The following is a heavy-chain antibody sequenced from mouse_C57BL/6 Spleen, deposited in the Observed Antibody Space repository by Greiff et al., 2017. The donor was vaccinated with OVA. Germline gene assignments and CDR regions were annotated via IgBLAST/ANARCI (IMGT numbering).Heavy chain of an antibody. J-gene: IGHJ2*01. D-gene: IGHD3-2*02. CDR3: AKDSSGYYFDY. CDR1: GYTFTDYY. V-gene: IGHV1-26*01. CDR2: INPNNGGT. Sequence: EVQLQQSGPELVKPGASVKISCKASGYTFTDYYMNWVKQSHGKSLEWIGDINPNNGGTSYNQKFKGKATLTVDKSSSTAYMELRSLTSEDSAVYYCAKDSSGYYFDYWGQGTTLTGSS.